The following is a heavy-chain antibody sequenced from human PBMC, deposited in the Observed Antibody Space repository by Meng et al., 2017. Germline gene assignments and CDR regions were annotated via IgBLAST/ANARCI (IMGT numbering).Heavy chain of an antibody. J-gene: IGHJ4*02. CDR3: ARGFYSSGWNTFDY. D-gene: IGHD6-19*01. CDR1: GVSLNGYY. Sequence: QVQLHQWGAGSLRPSETLSLTCGVYGVSLNGYYWTWIRQPPGKGLEWVWDINHSGSTNYYPSLKRRVTISLDTSKNQFSLKLRSVTAADTAVYFCARGFYSSGWNTFDYWGQGTLVTVSS. CDR2: INHSGST. V-gene: IGHV4-34*01.